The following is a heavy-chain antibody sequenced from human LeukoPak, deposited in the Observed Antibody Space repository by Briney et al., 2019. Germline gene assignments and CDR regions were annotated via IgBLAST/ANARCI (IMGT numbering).Heavy chain of an antibody. Sequence: GGSLRLSCAASGFTFSSYSMNWVRQAPGKGLEWVSYISSSSSTIYYADSVKGRFTISRDNAKNSLYLQMNSLRAEDTAVYYCARGRYCSGGSCYHDYWGQGTLVTVSS. D-gene: IGHD2-15*01. CDR2: ISSSSSTI. V-gene: IGHV3-48*04. CDR1: GFTFSSYS. J-gene: IGHJ4*02. CDR3: ARGRYCSGGSCYHDY.